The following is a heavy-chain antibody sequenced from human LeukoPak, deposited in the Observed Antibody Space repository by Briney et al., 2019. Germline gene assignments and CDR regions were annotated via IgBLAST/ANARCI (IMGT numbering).Heavy chain of an antibody. CDR3: AIGAGTNWFDY. V-gene: IGHV3-30*03. D-gene: IGHD7-27*01. CDR2: ISYDGSNK. J-gene: IGHJ4*02. CDR1: GFTFSSYG. Sequence: GGSLRLSCAASGFTFSSYGMHWVRQAPGKGLEWVAVISYDGSNKYYADSVKGRFTLSRDNSKNTLYLQMNSLRAEDTAVYYCAIGAGTNWFDYWGQGTLVTVSS.